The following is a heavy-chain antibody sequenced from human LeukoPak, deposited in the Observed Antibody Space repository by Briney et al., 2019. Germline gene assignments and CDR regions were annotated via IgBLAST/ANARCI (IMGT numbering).Heavy chain of an antibody. D-gene: IGHD3-10*01. J-gene: IGHJ6*02. V-gene: IGHV3-48*01. CDR2: IGSSSSPI. CDR1: GFTFNTYS. Sequence: PGGSLRLSCAASGFTFNTYSMNWVRQAPGKGLEWVSHIGSSSSPIHYADSVKGRFTISRDNAKSSLYLQMNSLRAGDTAVYYCARDRPGSMDVWGRGTTVTVYS. CDR3: ARDRPGSMDV.